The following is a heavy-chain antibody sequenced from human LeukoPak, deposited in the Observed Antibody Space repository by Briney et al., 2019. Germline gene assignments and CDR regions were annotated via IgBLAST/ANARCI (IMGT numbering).Heavy chain of an antibody. CDR3: ARLSYYGMDV. Sequence: SETLSLTCTVSGGSISSSSYHWGWIRQPPGKGLEWIGSIYYSGSTYYNPSLKSRVTISVDTSKNQFSLKLSSVTAADTAVYYCARLSYYGMDVWGQGTTVTVSS. CDR1: GGSISSSSYH. V-gene: IGHV4-39*01. CDR2: IYYSGST. J-gene: IGHJ6*02.